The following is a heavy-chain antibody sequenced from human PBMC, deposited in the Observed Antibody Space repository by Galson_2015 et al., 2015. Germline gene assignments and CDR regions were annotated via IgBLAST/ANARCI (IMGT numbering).Heavy chain of an antibody. CDR3: ARSWIAASPGMDV. V-gene: IGHV1-3*01. Sequence: SCKASGYSFTSYALQWVRQAPGPGLAWMGWINADNGNTKYSQKFQGRVTITRDTSASTAYMELSSLRSEDTAVYYCARSWIAASPGMDVWGQGTMVTVSS. J-gene: IGHJ6*02. CDR2: INADNGNT. CDR1: GYSFTSYA. D-gene: IGHD6-25*01.